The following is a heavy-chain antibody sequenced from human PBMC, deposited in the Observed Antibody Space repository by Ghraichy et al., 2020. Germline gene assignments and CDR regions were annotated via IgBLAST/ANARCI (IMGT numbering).Heavy chain of an antibody. J-gene: IGHJ4*02. CDR1: GFTFSNYA. V-gene: IGHV3-23*01. Sequence: GESLNISCAASGFTFSNYAMTWVRQAPGKGLEWVSGISGNGGTTYYADSGKGRFTISRDNSKNTLYLQMNSLRAEDTAVYYCAKSAGGYCTGGSCFKFDYWGQGTLVTVSS. D-gene: IGHD2-15*01. CDR2: ISGNGGTT. CDR3: AKSAGGYCTGGSCFKFDY.